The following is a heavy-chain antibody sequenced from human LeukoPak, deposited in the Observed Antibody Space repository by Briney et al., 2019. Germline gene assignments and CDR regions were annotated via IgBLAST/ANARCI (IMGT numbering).Heavy chain of an antibody. CDR3: ARVGLDLRSSSVFDH. J-gene: IGHJ4*02. Sequence: PSETLSLTCTVSGASINSGDFFWSWIRQAPGQGLEWVGSIYYSGSTSSNPSLRSRTTLSVDTSKNEFSLRLRSVTAADTAVYYCARVGLDLRSSSVFDHWGQGTLVTVSS. CDR2: IYYSGST. CDR1: GASINSGDFF. D-gene: IGHD3-3*01. V-gene: IGHV4-30-4*08.